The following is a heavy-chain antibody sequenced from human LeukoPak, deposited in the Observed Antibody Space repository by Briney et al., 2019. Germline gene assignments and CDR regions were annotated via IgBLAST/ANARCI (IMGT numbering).Heavy chain of an antibody. J-gene: IGHJ1*01. CDR3: ARESGYCSGGSCYREYFQL. V-gene: IGHV1-46*01. CDR1: GYTFTSYY. CDR2: INPSGGST. Sequence: EASVKVSCKASGYTFTSYYMHWVRQAPGQGLEWMGIINPSGGSTSYAQKFQGRVTMTRDTSTSTVYMELSSLRSEDTAVYYCARESGYCSGGSCYREYFQLWGQGTLVTVSS. D-gene: IGHD2-15*01.